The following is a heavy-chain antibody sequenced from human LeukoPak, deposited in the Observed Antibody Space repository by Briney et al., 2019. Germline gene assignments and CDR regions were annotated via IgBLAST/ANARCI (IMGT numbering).Heavy chain of an antibody. Sequence: GGSLRLSCAASGFTFSSYGMHWVRQAPGKGLEWVAFIRYDGSNKYYADSVKGRFTISRDNAKNSLYLQMNSLRAEDTAVYYCARNVYYGDLNWGQGTLVTVSS. V-gene: IGHV3-30*02. CDR1: GFTFSSYG. J-gene: IGHJ4*02. D-gene: IGHD4-17*01. CDR3: ARNVYYGDLN. CDR2: IRYDGSNK.